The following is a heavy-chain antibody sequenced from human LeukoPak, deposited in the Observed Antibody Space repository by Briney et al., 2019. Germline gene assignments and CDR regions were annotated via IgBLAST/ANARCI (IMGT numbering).Heavy chain of an antibody. CDR2: IIPIFGTA. D-gene: IGHD6-13*01. V-gene: IGHV1-69*05. CDR3: ARTPGRIAAAGGYYYYYYMDV. CDR1: GGTFSSYA. Sequence: ASVKVSCKASGGTFSSYAISWVRQAPGQGLEWMGGIIPIFGTANYAQKFQGRVTITTDESTSTAYMELSSLRSEDTAVYYCARTPGRIAAAGGYYYYYYMDVWGKGTTVTVSS. J-gene: IGHJ6*03.